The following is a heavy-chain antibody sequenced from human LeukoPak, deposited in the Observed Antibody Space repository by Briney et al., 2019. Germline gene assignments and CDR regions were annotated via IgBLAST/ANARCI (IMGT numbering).Heavy chain of an antibody. CDR3: ARGSGDSSGYYYEDDY. CDR1: GGSISSSNW. J-gene: IGHJ4*02. CDR2: IYHSGST. V-gene: IGHV4-4*02. Sequence: PSGTLSLTCAVSGGSISSSNWWSWVHQPPGKGLEWIGEIYHSGSTNYNPSLKSRVTISVDKSKNQFSLKLSSVTAADTAVYYCARGSGDSSGYYYEDDYWGQGTLVTVSS. D-gene: IGHD3-22*01.